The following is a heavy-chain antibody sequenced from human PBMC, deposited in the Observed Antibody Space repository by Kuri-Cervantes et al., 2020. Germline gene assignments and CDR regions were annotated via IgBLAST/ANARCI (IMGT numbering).Heavy chain of an antibody. J-gene: IGHJ4*02. CDR2: ISSSGSTI. Sequence: GESLKISCAASGFTFSDYYMSWIRQAPGKGLEWVSYISSSGSTIYYADSVKGRFTISRDNSKNTPYLQMDSLTIEDTAIYYCARDPYCGADCYSLSSTAPPFDYWGQGTLVTVSS. D-gene: IGHD2-21*02. CDR3: ARDPYCGADCYSLSSTAPPFDY. V-gene: IGHV3-11*04. CDR1: GFTFSDYY.